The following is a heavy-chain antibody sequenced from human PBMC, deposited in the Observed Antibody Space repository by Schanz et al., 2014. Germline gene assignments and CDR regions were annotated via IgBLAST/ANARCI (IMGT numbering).Heavy chain of an antibody. V-gene: IGHV3-72*01. CDR1: GFTFSDHY. D-gene: IGHD3-16*01. CDR2: ITNKPNNYNT. Sequence: EVQLLESGGGLVQPGGSLRLSCAGSGFTFSDHYMDWVRQAPGKGLEWVGRITNKPNNYNTEYAASVKGRFTISRDDSRTSLYLQMSSLKTEDPAVYYCVRLDVHDYWGQGTLVTVSA. CDR3: VRLDVHDY. J-gene: IGHJ4*02.